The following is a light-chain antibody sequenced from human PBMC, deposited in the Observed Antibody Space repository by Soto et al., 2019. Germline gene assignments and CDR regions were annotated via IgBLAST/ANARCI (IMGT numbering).Light chain of an antibody. CDR3: QQYGGSPPIT. CDR1: QSVSSNY. V-gene: IGKV3-20*01. Sequence: EIVLTQSPGTLSLSPGERATLSCRASQSVSSNYVAWYQQKPGQAPRLLIYAASSRATDISDRFSGSGSGTDFTLTISGMEPADYAVYYCQQYGGSPPITFGQGTRLETK. CDR2: AAS. J-gene: IGKJ5*01.